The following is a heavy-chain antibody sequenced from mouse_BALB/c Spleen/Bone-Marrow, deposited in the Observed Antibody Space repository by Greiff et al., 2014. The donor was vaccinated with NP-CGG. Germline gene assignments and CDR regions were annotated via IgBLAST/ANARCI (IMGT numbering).Heavy chain of an antibody. CDR2: IYPGNVNT. D-gene: IGHD2-4*01. Sequence: VMLVESGPELVKPGASVRISCKASGYTFTSYYIHWVKQRPGQGLEWIGWIYPGNVNTKYNEKFKGKATITTDKSSTTAYMQLSSLPSEDSAVYFCESSRITNSFDYGGQGTPLTVAS. CDR1: GYTFTSYY. V-gene: IGHV1S56*01. CDR3: ESSRITNSFDY. J-gene: IGHJ2*01.